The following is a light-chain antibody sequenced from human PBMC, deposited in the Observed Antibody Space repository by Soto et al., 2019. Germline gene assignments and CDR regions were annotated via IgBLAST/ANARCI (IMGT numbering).Light chain of an antibody. J-gene: IGKJ3*01. CDR2: GAS. CDR1: QSVRSSY. CDR3: QQYGRSPFT. V-gene: IGKV3-20*01. Sequence: EIVLTQSPGTLSLSPGERATLSCRASQSVRSSYLAWYQQKPGQAPRLLIYGASSRATGIPGRFSGSGSGTDFTLTISRLESEDFAVYYCQQYGRSPFTFGPGTKVDIK.